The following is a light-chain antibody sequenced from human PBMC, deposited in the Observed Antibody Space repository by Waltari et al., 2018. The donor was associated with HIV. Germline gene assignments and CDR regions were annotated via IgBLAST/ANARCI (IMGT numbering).Light chain of an antibody. Sequence: QSALPQPASVSRSPGQSITTPCTGPSSDVGRYNLVPWYQQHPGKAPKLMIYEVSKRPSGVSNRFSGSKSGNTASLTISGLQAEDEADYYCCSYAGSSTWVFGTGTKVTVL. V-gene: IGLV2-23*02. CDR3: CSYAGSSTWV. J-gene: IGLJ1*01. CDR1: SSDVGRYNL. CDR2: EVS.